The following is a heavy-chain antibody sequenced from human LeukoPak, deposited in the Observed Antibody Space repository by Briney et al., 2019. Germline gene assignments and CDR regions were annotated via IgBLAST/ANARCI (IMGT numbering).Heavy chain of an antibody. D-gene: IGHD6-19*01. CDR2: IGTAGEI. V-gene: IGHV3-13*01. Sequence: PGGSLRLSCAASGFTFRSYDMHWVRQATGKGLEWVSGIGTAGEIYYPGSVKGRFTISRENAKNSWYLQMNSLRAEDTAVYYCARVSSWDSSGWYKAFDIWGQGTMVTVSS. J-gene: IGHJ3*02. CDR3: ARVSSWDSSGWYKAFDI. CDR1: GFTFRSYD.